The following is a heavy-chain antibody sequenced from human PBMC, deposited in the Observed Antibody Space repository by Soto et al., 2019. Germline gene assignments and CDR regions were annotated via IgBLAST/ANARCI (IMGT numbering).Heavy chain of an antibody. CDR3: ARRGYDFGDYWFDP. D-gene: IGHD4-17*01. CDR2: IYPGDSDT. V-gene: IGHV5-51*01. Sequence: PGESLKISCKGSGYSFTTYWIGWVRQMPGKGLEWMGIIYPGDSDTRYRPSFQGQVTISADRSISTAYLQWSSLKASDTAIYYCARRGYDFGDYWFDPWGQGTLVTVSS. J-gene: IGHJ5*02. CDR1: GYSFTTYW.